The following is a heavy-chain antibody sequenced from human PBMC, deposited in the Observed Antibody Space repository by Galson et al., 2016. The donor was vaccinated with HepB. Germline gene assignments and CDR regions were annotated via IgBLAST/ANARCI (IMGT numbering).Heavy chain of an antibody. D-gene: IGHD7-27*01. J-gene: IGHJ4*02. Sequence: SLRLSCAVPGFALSSYGMHWVRQVPGKGLEWVADISFDGGKQHYADSVKGRFSISRDTSRVYLQMSSLTPADTGLYYCARDYSYSSNWPGYWGQGTLVIVSS. CDR3: ARDYSYSSNWPGY. CDR2: ISFDGGKQ. V-gene: IGHV3-30*03. CDR1: GFALSSYG.